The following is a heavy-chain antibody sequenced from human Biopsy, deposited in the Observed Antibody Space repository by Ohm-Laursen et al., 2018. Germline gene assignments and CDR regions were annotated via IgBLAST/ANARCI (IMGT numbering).Heavy chain of an antibody. J-gene: IGHJ4*02. CDR1: EFTFSVYA. D-gene: IGHD1-14*01. CDR2: ISSSGSYT. CDR3: ARDLRADRKYFFDS. Sequence: GQTLSLTCAASEFTFSVYAMNWVRQAPGKGLEWVSSISSSGSYTFYAGSLRGRFTISRDNAKNSLSLHMINLRAEDTAVYYCARDLRADRKYFFDSWGQGTLVTVSS. V-gene: IGHV3-21*01.